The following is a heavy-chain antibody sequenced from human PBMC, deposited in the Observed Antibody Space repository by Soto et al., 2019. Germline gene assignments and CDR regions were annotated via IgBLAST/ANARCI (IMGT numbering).Heavy chain of an antibody. CDR2: VYYSGST. CDR3: ARVPVDKYMIYWLDP. J-gene: IGHJ5*02. CDR1: GDSVSSGDYY. D-gene: IGHD3-16*01. V-gene: IGHV4-61*08. Sequence: PSDTLSLTCTVSGDSVSSGDYYWSWMRQPPGKGLQWIRHVYYSGSTNYNPSLKSRVTISVDTSKNQFSLKLRSVTAGDTAVYYCARVPVDKYMIYWLDPWGQGTLVTVSS.